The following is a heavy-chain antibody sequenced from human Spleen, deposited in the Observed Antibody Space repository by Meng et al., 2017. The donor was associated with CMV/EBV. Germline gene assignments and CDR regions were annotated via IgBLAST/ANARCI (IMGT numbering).Heavy chain of an antibody. CDR3: ARGVTTASSWFDP. D-gene: IGHD4-17*01. V-gene: IGHV4-34*01. Sequence: QVHLQQWGAGLLKPSETLSITCAVYGGSFSGSYRSWIRQPPGKGLELIGEINHSGSTNYNPSLKSRVTISVDTSKNQFSLKLSSVTAADTAVYYCARGVTTASSWFDPWGQGTLVTGSS. CDR1: GGSFSGSY. CDR2: INHSGST. J-gene: IGHJ5*02.